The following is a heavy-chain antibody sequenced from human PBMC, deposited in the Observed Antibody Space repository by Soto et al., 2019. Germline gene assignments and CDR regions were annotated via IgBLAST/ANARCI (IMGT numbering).Heavy chain of an antibody. Sequence: QAQLVESGGGVDQPGRSLRLSCAASGFTFNNYAMHWVRQAPGKGLERVAVISNDGSNEYYPDSVKGRFTISRDNSKNTLYLEMNSLRAEDTAVYHCARDSRSSGKGAFDIWGQGTMVTVSS. CDR2: ISNDGSNE. D-gene: IGHD3-10*01. CDR1: GFTFNNYA. CDR3: ARDSRSSGKGAFDI. V-gene: IGHV3-30*03. J-gene: IGHJ3*02.